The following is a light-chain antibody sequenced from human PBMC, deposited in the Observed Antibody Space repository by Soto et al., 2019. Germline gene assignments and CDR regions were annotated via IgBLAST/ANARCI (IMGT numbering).Light chain of an antibody. Sequence: QSALTQPASVSGSPGQSITISCTAISSDVGAYNYVSWYQQHPDKAPKLMIYEVSNRPSGVSNRFSGSKSGSTASLTISGLQADDEADYYCFSYTTSSAWVFGGGTKLTVL. J-gene: IGLJ3*02. V-gene: IGLV2-14*01. CDR2: EVS. CDR1: SSDVGAYNY. CDR3: FSYTTSSAWV.